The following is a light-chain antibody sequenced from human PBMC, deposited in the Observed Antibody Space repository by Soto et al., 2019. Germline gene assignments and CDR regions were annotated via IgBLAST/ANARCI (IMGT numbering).Light chain of an antibody. Sequence: QSALTQPRSVSGSPGQSVTISCTGTSSDVGGYNYVSWYQQHPGKAPTLMIYDVSKRPSGVPDRFSGSKSGNTASLTISGLQAEDEADYYCCSYAGSHWVFGGGTKVTVL. CDR1: SSDVGGYNY. V-gene: IGLV2-11*01. CDR2: DVS. J-gene: IGLJ3*02. CDR3: CSYAGSHWV.